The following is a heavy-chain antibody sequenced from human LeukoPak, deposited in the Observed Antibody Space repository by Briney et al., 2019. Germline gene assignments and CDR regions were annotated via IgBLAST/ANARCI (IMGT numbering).Heavy chain of an antibody. CDR1: GYSISSGYF. Sequence: PSETLSLTLTVSGYSISSGYFWGWIRQPPGTGLEWIGSIYHSGSTYYSPSLKRRVTISVDTSKNQFSLKLSSVTAADTAVYYCAREDVSSSTDAFDIWGQGTVVTVSS. V-gene: IGHV4-38-2*02. CDR2: IYHSGST. D-gene: IGHD6-6*01. J-gene: IGHJ3*02. CDR3: AREDVSSSTDAFDI.